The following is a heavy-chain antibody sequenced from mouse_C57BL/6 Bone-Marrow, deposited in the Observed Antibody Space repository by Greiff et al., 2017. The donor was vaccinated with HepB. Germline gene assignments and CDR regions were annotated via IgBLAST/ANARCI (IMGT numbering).Heavy chain of an antibody. CDR3: ARSGLRRNYAMDY. CDR2: INPSTGGT. V-gene: IGHV1-42*01. Sequence: EVKLLESGPELVKPGASVKISCKASGYSFTGYYMNWVKQSPEKSLEWIGEINPSTGGTTYNQKFKAKATLTVDKSSSTAYMQLNSLTSEDSAVYYCARSGLRRNYAMDYWGQGTSVTVSS. CDR1: GYSFTGYY. J-gene: IGHJ4*01. D-gene: IGHD2-4*01.